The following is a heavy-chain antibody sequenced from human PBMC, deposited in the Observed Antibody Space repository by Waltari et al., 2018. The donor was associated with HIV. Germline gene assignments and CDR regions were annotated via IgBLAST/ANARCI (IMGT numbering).Heavy chain of an antibody. CDR1: GFTFGDYA. J-gene: IGHJ4*02. Sequence: EVQLVVSGGGLVQSGRSLRRSCTASGFTFGDYAMSWFRQAPGKGLEWVGFIRSKTYGGTTEYAASVKDRFTISRDDSKSIAYLQMNSLKTEDTAVYYCSRSRGYSYGYADYWGQGTLVTVSS. CDR2: IRSKTYGGTT. V-gene: IGHV3-49*03. CDR3: SRSRGYSYGYADY. D-gene: IGHD5-18*01.